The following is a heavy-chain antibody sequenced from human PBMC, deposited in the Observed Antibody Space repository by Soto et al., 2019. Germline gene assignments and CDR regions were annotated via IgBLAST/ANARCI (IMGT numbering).Heavy chain of an antibody. J-gene: IGHJ5*02. V-gene: IGHV4-30-2*01. Sequence: SETLSLTCAVSGGSISSGGYSWGWIRQAPGKGLEWIGYIYHSGSTYYNPSLKSRVTISVDRSKNQFPLKLSSVTAADTAVYYCARVEYCSGGSCYRGNWFDPWGKGTLVTVSS. CDR3: ARVEYCSGGSCYRGNWFDP. CDR2: IYHSGST. D-gene: IGHD2-15*01. CDR1: GGSISSGGYS.